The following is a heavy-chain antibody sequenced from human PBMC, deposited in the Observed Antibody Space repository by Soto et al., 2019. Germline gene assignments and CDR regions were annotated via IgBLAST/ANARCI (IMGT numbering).Heavy chain of an antibody. V-gene: IGHV4-39*01. CDR3: ARNGDCTRPGCIVGWFDP. J-gene: IGHJ5*02. D-gene: IGHD2-8*01. CDR1: GGSITGGSISSTTYY. Sequence: SETLSLTCTVSGGSITGGSISSTTYYWGWMRQPPGKGLEWIASFFIGGNTYYNPSLKSRVTTSVDTSKNQFSLKLSSVAAADTAVYFCARNGDCTRPGCIVGWFDPWGPGPLVTVSS. CDR2: FFIGGNT.